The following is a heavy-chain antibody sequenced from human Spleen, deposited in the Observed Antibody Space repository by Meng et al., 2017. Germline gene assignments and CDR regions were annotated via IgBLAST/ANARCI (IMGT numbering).Heavy chain of an antibody. Sequence: GESLKISCAASGFTFSSYAINWVRQAPGKGLEWVSSISSSSSYIYYADSVKGRFTISRDNAKNSLYLQMNSLRAEDTAVYYCARGGGTTVTTEGAFDIWGQGTMVTVSS. V-gene: IGHV3-21*01. CDR3: ARGGGTTVTTEGAFDI. CDR1: GFTFSSYA. D-gene: IGHD4-17*01. J-gene: IGHJ3*02. CDR2: ISSSSSYI.